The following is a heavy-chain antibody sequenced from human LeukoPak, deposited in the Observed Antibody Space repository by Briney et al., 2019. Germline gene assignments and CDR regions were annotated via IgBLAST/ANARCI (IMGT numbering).Heavy chain of an antibody. D-gene: IGHD3-3*01. CDR1: GGSISSYH. Sequence: SETLSLTCTVSGGSISSYHWSWIRQPPGEGLEWIGHIYYTGSTNYNPSLKSRVTISLDTSKNQFSLKLSSVTAADTAVYYCTRSLGVVIHGGMDVWGQGTTVTVSS. CDR2: IYYTGST. V-gene: IGHV4-59*01. J-gene: IGHJ6*02. CDR3: TRSLGVVIHGGMDV.